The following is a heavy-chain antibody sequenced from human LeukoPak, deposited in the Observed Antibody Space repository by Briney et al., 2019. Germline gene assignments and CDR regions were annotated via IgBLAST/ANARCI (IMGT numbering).Heavy chain of an antibody. CDR1: GGTFSSYA. D-gene: IGHD3-3*01. CDR3: ARVLEVSIFGVVTLPGAFDI. V-gene: IGHV1-69*13. CDR2: IIPIFGTA. Sequence: SVKVSCKASGGTFSSYAISWVRQAPGQGLEWMGGIIPIFGTANYAQKFQGRVTITADESTSTAYMELSSLRSEDTAVYYCARVLEVSIFGVVTLPGAFDIWGQGTMVTVSS. J-gene: IGHJ3*02.